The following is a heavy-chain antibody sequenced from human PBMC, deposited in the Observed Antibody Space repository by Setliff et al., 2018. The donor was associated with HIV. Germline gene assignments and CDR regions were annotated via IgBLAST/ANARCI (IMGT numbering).Heavy chain of an antibody. J-gene: IGHJ4*02. CDR2: IIPSGGST. CDR3: ARDGASGSGYYWADY. CDR1: GYTFTKSI. D-gene: IGHD3-3*01. V-gene: IGHV1-46*01. Sequence: VASVKVSCKASGYTFTKSIIHWVRQAPGQGLEWMGAIIPSGGSTGYAEKFQARVTLTRDTSTSTVYMELSGLREEDTAVYYCARDGASGSGYYWADYWGQGTLVTAPQ.